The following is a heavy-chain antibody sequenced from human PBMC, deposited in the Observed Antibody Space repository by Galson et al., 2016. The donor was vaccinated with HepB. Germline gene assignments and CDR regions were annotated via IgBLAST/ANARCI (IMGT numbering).Heavy chain of an antibody. J-gene: IGHJ4*02. Sequence: SETLSLTCTVSGGSISSSSYYWDWIRQPPGKGLEWIGSIYYSGSTYSNPSLKSRVTISVDTAKNQFSLKLSSVTAADTAVYYCARHLGIIARRGGFDFWGQGTPVTVSS. CDR1: GGSISSSSYY. D-gene: IGHD2-15*01. CDR2: IYYSGST. CDR3: ARHLGIIARRGGFDF. V-gene: IGHV4-39*01.